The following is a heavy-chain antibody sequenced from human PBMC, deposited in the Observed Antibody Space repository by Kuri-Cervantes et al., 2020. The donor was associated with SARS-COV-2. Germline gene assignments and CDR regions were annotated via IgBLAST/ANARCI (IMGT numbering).Heavy chain of an antibody. D-gene: IGHD2-21*01. Sequence: SETLSLTCAVYGGSFSGYYWSWIRQPPGKGLEWIGYIYYSGSTYYNPSLKSRVTISVDTSKNQFSLKLSSVTAADTAVYYCARASYSVDCFDYWGQGTRVTISS. J-gene: IGHJ4*02. V-gene: IGHV4-34*01. CDR3: ARASYSVDCFDY. CDR2: IYYSGST. CDR1: GGSFSGYY.